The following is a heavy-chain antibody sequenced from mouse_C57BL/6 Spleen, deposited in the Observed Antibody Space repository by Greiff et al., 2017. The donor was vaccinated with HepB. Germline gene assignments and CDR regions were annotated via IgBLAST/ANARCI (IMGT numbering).Heavy chain of an antibody. CDR2: INYDGSST. V-gene: IGHV5-16*01. CDR3: ARVVWDYYFDY. D-gene: IGHD4-1*01. Sequence: EVQVVESEGGLVQPGSSMKLSCTASGFTFSDYYMAWVRQVPEKGLEWVANINYDGSSTYYLDSLKSRFIISRDNAKNILYLQMSSLKSEDTATYYCARVVWDYYFDYWGQGTTLTVSS. CDR1: GFTFSDYY. J-gene: IGHJ2*01.